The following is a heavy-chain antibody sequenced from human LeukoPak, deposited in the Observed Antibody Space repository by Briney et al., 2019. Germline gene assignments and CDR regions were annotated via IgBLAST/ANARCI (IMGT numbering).Heavy chain of an antibody. Sequence: SETLSLTCAVYGGSFSGYYWSWIRQPPGKGLEWIGEINHSGSTNYNPSLKSRVTISVDTSKNQFSLKLSSVTAADTAVYYCARDLPAYSSWWHEAHFDYWGQGTLVTVSS. D-gene: IGHD6-13*01. CDR1: GGSFSGYY. CDR3: ARDLPAYSSWWHEAHFDY. CDR2: INHSGST. V-gene: IGHV4-34*01. J-gene: IGHJ4*02.